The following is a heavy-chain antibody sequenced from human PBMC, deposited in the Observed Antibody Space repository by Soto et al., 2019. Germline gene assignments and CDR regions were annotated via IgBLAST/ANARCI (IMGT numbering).Heavy chain of an antibody. Sequence: QVQLQQWGAGLLKPSETLSLTCAVYGGSFSGYYWSWIRQPPGKGLEWIGEINHSGSTNYNPSLKSRVTISVDTSKNQFPLKLSSVTAADTAVYYCARDQSQRGMDVWGQGTTVTVSS. CDR3: ARDQSQRGMDV. CDR2: INHSGST. J-gene: IGHJ6*02. V-gene: IGHV4-34*01. CDR1: GGSFSGYY. D-gene: IGHD2-2*01.